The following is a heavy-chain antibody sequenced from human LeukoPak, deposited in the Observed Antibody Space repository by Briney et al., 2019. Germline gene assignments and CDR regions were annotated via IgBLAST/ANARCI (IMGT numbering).Heavy chain of an antibody. V-gene: IGHV4-59*01. CDR3: ARLQRITMAGPDYWYFDL. Sequence: SETLSLTCTVSGDSISSYYWSWIRQPPEKGLEWIAYISYSGSTNYNPSLKNRVTISVDTSKTQFSLKMNSVTDADTAVYYCARLQRITMAGPDYWYFDLWGRGTLVTVSS. CDR1: GDSISSYY. J-gene: IGHJ2*01. CDR2: ISYSGST. D-gene: IGHD3-10*01.